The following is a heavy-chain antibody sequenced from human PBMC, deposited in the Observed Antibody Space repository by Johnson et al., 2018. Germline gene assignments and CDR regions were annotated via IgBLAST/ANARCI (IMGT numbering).Heavy chain of an antibody. CDR1: GYTFTNYY. CDR2: INPSGGST. J-gene: IGHJ3*02. D-gene: IGHD3-22*01. Sequence: QVQLVQSGAEVKKPGASVKVSCKASGYTFTNYYMHWVRQAPGQGLEWMGIINPSGGSTSYAQKFQGRVTMTRDTSTSTVYMELSSLRSEDTAVYYCARAGKGSNYYDSSGLDAFDIWGQGTMVTVSS. CDR3: ARAGKGSNYYDSSGLDAFDI. V-gene: IGHV1-46*01.